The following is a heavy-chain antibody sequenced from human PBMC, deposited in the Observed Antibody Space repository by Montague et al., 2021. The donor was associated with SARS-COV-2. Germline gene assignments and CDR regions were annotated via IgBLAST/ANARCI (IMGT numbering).Heavy chain of an antibody. V-gene: IGHV4-39*01. CDR2: IYYSGST. CDR1: GGSISSSSYY. D-gene: IGHD3-10*01. CDR3: AGVLRSDYYGSGVWY. J-gene: IGHJ4*02. Sequence: SETLSLTCTVSGGSISSSSYYWVWIRQPPGKGLEWIGSIYYSGSTYYNLSLKIRFTISVDTSKNQISLKLSSATAADQAVYYCAGVLRSDYYGSGVWYWGQGTMVTVSS.